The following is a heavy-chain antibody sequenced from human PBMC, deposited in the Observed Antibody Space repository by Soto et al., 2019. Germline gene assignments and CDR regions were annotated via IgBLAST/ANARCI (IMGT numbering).Heavy chain of an antibody. CDR3: ARLSPVPYYYFDY. V-gene: IGHV4-39*01. J-gene: IGHJ4*02. CDR1: GGSISSSSYY. D-gene: IGHD2-21*01. Sequence: SETLSLTCTVSGGSISSSSYYWGWIRQPPGKGLEWIGSIYYSGSTYYNPSLKSRVTISVDTSKNQFSLKLSSVTAADTAVYYCARLSPVPYYYFDYWGQGTLVTVSS. CDR2: IYYSGST.